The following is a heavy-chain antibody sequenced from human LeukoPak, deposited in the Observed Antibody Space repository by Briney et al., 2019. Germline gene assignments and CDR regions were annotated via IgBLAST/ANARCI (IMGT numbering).Heavy chain of an antibody. Sequence: PGGSLRLSCAASGFTFSNYAMDWVRQARGEGLEYVSAISSNGGSTYYADSVKGRFTISRDNSKNTLFLQMGSLRVEDMAVYYCARGLRAYYYYGMDVWGQGTTVTVSS. J-gene: IGHJ6*02. D-gene: IGHD3-3*01. CDR1: GFTFSNYA. V-gene: IGHV3-64*02. CDR3: ARGLRAYYYYGMDV. CDR2: ISSNGGST.